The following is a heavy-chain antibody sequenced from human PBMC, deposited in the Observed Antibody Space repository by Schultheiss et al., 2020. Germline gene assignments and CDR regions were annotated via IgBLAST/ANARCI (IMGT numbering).Heavy chain of an antibody. J-gene: IGHJ6*02. CDR2: IGGSGNST. Sequence: GGSLRLSCVASGFTFSAYAMTWVRQAPGKGLEWVPSIGGSGNSTYYADSVKGRFTISRDNAKNSLYLQMNSLRAEDTAVYYCARDQPYDYGMDVWGQGTTVTVSS. CDR1: GFTFSAYA. V-gene: IGHV3-23*01. CDR3: ARDQPYDYGMDV.